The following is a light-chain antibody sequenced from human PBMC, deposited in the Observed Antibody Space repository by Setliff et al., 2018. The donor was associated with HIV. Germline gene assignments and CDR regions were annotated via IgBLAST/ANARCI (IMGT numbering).Light chain of an antibody. CDR3: CSYAGSSTYV. Sequence: QSVLTQPASVSGSPGQSITISCTGSSSDVGSYNLVSWYQQHPGKAPKLMIYEVTERPSGVSNRLSGSKSATTASLTISGLQAEDEADYYCCSYAGSSTYVFGTGTKVTVL. CDR1: SSDVGSYNL. J-gene: IGLJ1*01. V-gene: IGLV2-23*02. CDR2: EVT.